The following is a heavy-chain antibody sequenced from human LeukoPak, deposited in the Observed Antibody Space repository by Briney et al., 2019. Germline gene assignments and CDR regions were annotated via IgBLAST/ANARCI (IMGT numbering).Heavy chain of an antibody. J-gene: IGHJ4*02. CDR3: ARDNFWSGYYPGEGY. D-gene: IGHD3-3*01. CDR2: ITIGDGNT. V-gene: IGHV1-18*01. Sequence: GSVKVSCKASGYTFTGFGITWVRQAPGQGPEWMGWITIGDGNTLYGQRFQDRVSMTRDIGSNTAFLELTRLRSDDTAVYYCARDNFWSGYYPGEGYWGQGTLVTVSS. CDR1: GYTFTGFG.